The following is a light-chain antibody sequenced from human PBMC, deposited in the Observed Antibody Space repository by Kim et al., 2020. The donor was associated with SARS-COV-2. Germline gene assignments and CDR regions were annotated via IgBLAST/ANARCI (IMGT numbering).Light chain of an antibody. J-gene: IGLJ1*01. CDR3: CSYAGSSTFYV. V-gene: IGLV2-23*02. CDR1: SSDVGSSNL. Sequence: QSITTSCTGTSSDVGSSNLVSWYQQHPGKAPKLMIYEVSKRPSGVSNRFSGSKSGNTASLTISGLQAEDEADYYCCSYAGSSTFYVFGTGTKVTVL. CDR2: EVS.